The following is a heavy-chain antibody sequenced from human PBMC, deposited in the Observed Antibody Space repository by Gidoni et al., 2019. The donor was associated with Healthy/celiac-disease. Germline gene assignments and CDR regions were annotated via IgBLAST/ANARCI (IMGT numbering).Heavy chain of an antibody. D-gene: IGHD2-21*02. Sequence: EVQLVESGGGLVQPGGSLRLSCAASGFTFRSYSMNWVRQAPGKGLEWVSSISSSRSTIYYADSVKGRFTISRDNAKNSLYLQMNSLRAEDTAVYYCARDPLSGQASYCGGDCYPDAFDIWGQGTMVTVSS. CDR3: ARDPLSGQASYCGGDCYPDAFDI. CDR1: GFTFRSYS. CDR2: ISSSRSTI. V-gene: IGHV3-48*01. J-gene: IGHJ3*02.